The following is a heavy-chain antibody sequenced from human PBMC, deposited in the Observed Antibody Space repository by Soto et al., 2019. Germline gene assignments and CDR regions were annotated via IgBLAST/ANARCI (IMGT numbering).Heavy chain of an antibody. D-gene: IGHD2-15*01. Sequence: GGSLRLSCAASGFTFSSYAMSWVRQAPGKGLEWVSAISGSGGSTYYADSVKGRFTISRDNSKNTLYLQMNSLRAEDTAVYYCAKDRRCSGGSCVYIFDYWGQGTLVTVSS. CDR2: ISGSGGST. CDR3: AKDRRCSGGSCVYIFDY. CDR1: GFTFSSYA. J-gene: IGHJ4*02. V-gene: IGHV3-23*01.